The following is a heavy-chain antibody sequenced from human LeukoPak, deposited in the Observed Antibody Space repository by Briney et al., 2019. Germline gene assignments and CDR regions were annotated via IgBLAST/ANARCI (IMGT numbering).Heavy chain of an antibody. CDR2: IYHSGST. CDR1: GGSISSGGYS. V-gene: IGHV4-30-2*01. D-gene: IGHD2-2*01. CDR3: ARSGCSSTSCYADY. J-gene: IGHJ4*02. Sequence: PSETLSLTCAVSGGSISSGGYSWSWIRQPPGKGLEWIWYIYHSGSTYYNPSLKSRVTISVDRSKNQFSLKLSSVTAADTAVYYCARSGCSSTSCYADYWGQGTLVSVSS.